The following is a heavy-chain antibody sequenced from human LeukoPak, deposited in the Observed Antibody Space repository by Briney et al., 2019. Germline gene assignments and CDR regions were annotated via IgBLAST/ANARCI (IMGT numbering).Heavy chain of an antibody. CDR2: INTDGSST. Sequence: GGSLRLSCAASGFTFSSYWMHWVRQAPGKGLVWVSRINTDGSSTSYADSVKGRFTISRDNAKNTLYLQMNSLRAEDTAVYYCARVVTGYCSSTSCINWFDPWGQGTLVTVSS. D-gene: IGHD2-2*01. J-gene: IGHJ5*02. V-gene: IGHV3-74*01. CDR1: GFTFSSYW. CDR3: ARVVTGYCSSTSCINWFDP.